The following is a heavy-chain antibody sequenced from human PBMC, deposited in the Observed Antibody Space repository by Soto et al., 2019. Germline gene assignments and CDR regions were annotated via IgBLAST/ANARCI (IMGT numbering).Heavy chain of an antibody. D-gene: IGHD2-2*01. CDR3: ARVVPGAEAWFGP. CDR1: GYTFSNYG. V-gene: IGHV1-18*01. CDR2: ISLYSDGT. J-gene: IGHJ5*02. Sequence: ASVKVSCKASGYTFSNYGITWVRQAPGQPLEWLGWISLYSDGTNYAQKFQGRVSMTTDTSTTTAYMELRSLRSDDTAVYYCARVVPGAEAWFGPRGQGTLVTVSS.